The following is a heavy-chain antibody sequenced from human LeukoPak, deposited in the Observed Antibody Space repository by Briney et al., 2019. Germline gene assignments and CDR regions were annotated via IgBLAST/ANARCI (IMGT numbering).Heavy chain of an antibody. Sequence: GGSLGLSCAASGFTFSSYAMSWVRQAPGKGLEWVSAISGSGGSTYYADSVKGRFTISRDNSKNTLYLQMNSLRAEDTAVYYCAKGSIVVVPAAQFDPWGQGTLVTVSS. D-gene: IGHD2-2*01. J-gene: IGHJ5*02. V-gene: IGHV3-23*01. CDR1: GFTFSSYA. CDR2: ISGSGGST. CDR3: AKGSIVVVPAAQFDP.